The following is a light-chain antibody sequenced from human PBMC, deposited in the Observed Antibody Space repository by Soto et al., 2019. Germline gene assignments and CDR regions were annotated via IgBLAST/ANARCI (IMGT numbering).Light chain of an antibody. J-gene: IGKJ2*01. V-gene: IGKV1-33*01. CDR2: AAS. Sequence: DIQMTQSPSSLSASVGDSVTITCQASQDIYDYLNWYQHKPGKAPRLLIYAASNLETGVPSRFGGSGSGTDFTFTINSLQPEDIATYYCQQYDNSPMFTFGRGTKVEI. CDR1: QDIYDY. CDR3: QQYDNSPMFT.